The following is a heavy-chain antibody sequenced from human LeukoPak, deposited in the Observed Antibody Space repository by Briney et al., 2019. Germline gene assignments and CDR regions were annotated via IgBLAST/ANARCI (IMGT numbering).Heavy chain of an antibody. CDR1: GYTLTELS. CDR2: FDPEDGET. D-gene: IGHD2-15*01. CDR3: ATYCSGGSCPNENDY. V-gene: IGHV1-24*01. Sequence: ASVKVSCKVSGYTLTELSMHWVRQAPGKGLEWMGGFDPEDGETIYAQKFQGRVTMTEDTSTDTAYMELSSLRSEDTAVYYCATYCSGGSCPNENDYWSQGTLVTVSS. J-gene: IGHJ4*02.